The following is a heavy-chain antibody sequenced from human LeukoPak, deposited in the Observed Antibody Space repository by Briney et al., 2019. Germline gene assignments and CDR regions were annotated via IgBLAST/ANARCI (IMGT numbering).Heavy chain of an antibody. Sequence: PSETLSLTCAVYGRSFSSYYWSWIRQPPGKGLEWIGEINHSGSTNYNPSLKSRVTISVDTSKNQFSLKLSSVTAADTAVYYCARGVLYDYIWGSYRQGLDYWGQGTLVTVSS. J-gene: IGHJ4*02. D-gene: IGHD3-16*02. V-gene: IGHV4-34*01. CDR1: GRSFSSYY. CDR2: INHSGST. CDR3: ARGVLYDYIWGSYRQGLDY.